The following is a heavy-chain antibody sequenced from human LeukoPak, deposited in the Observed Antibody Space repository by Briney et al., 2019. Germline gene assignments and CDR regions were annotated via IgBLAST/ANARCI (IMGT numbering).Heavy chain of an antibody. CDR1: GYTFTGYY. J-gene: IGHJ4*02. V-gene: IGHV1-2*02. CDR2: INPNSGGT. CDR3: ARDRAVAGIVSY. Sequence: ASVKVSCKASGYTFTGYYMHWVRQAPRQGLEWMGWINPNSGGTNYAQKFQGRVTMTRDTSISTAYMELSRLRSDDTAVYYCARDRAVAGIVSYWGQGTLVTVSS. D-gene: IGHD6-19*01.